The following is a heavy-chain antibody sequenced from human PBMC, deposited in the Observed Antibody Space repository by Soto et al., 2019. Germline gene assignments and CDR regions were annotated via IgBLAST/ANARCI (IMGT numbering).Heavy chain of an antibody. CDR3: ARHFIAVAGTSYFQH. CDR1: GGSISSSSYY. CDR2: IYYSGST. D-gene: IGHD6-19*01. Sequence: SETLSLTCTVSGGSISSSSYYWGWIRQPPGKGLEWIGSIYYSGSTYYNPSLKSRVTISVDTSKNQFSLKLSSVTAADTAVYYCARHFIAVAGTSYFQHWGQGTLVTVSS. V-gene: IGHV4-39*01. J-gene: IGHJ1*01.